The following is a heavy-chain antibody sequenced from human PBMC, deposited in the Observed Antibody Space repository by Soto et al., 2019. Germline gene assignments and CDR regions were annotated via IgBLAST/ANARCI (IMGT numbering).Heavy chain of an antibody. CDR2: IIPMFDIT. CDR1: GGTFSSYA. J-gene: IGHJ6*02. V-gene: IGHV1-69*01. Sequence: QVQLVQSGAEVKKPGSSVKVYCKASGGTFSSYAIHWVRQAPGQGPEWMGGIIPMFDITNYAQKFEGRVTMTADESTSTAYMELSSLRSEDAAVYYCARCRQWLAPRYYYYGMDVWGQGTTVTVSS. CDR3: ARCRQWLAPRYYYYGMDV. D-gene: IGHD6-19*01.